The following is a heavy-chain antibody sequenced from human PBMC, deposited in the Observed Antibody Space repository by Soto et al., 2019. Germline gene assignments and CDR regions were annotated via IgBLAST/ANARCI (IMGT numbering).Heavy chain of an antibody. CDR2: TYYRSKWYN. V-gene: IGHV6-1*01. CDR3: ARWYSSSPETFDY. CDR1: GDSVSSNSAA. Sequence: SQTLSLTCAISGDSVSSNSAACNWIRQSPSRGLEWLGRTYYRSKWYNDYAVSVKSRITINPDTSKNQFSLQLNSVTPEDTAVYYCARWYSSSPETFDYWGQGTLVTVSS. D-gene: IGHD6-6*01. J-gene: IGHJ4*02.